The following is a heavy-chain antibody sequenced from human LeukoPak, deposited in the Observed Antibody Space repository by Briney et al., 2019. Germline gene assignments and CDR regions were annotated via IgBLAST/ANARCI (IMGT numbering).Heavy chain of an antibody. CDR3: ARDLDQYNGRFGGFGHDF. CDR1: GGTFSSYA. V-gene: IGHV1-18*01. D-gene: IGHD3-10*01. CDR2: ISAYNGNT. Sequence: GASVKVSCKASGGTFSSYAINRVRQAPGQGLEWMGWISAYNGNTNYAQSLQGRVTMTTDTSTSTVYMEMRSLTSDDTAVYYCARDLDQYNGRFGGFGHDFWGQGTLVTVSS. J-gene: IGHJ4*02.